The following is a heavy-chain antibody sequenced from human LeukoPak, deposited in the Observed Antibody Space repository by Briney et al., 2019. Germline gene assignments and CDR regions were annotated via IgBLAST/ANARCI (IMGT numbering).Heavy chain of an antibody. CDR2: ISAYNGNT. CDR1: GYTFTSYG. V-gene: IGHV1-18*01. J-gene: IGHJ4*02. D-gene: IGHD2-2*01. CDR3: ARDLGDCSSTGCSPIFDY. Sequence: GASVKVSCKASGYTFTSYGISWVRQAPGQGLEWMGWISAYNGNTNYAQKLQGRVTMTTDTSTSTAYMELRSLRSDDTAVYYCARDLGDCSSTGCSPIFDYWGQGTLVTVSS.